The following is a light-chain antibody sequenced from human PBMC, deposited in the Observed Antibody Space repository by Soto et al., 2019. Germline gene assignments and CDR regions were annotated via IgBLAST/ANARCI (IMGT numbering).Light chain of an antibody. CDR2: HAS. CDR1: QSVTTF. J-gene: IGKJ4*01. CDR3: QQRTNWPLT. Sequence: EIVLTQSPVTLSLSPGERATLSCRASQSVTTFLALYQQKPGQAPRLLIYHASKRATGIPARFSGSGSGTDFTLTISSLEPEDFAVYYCQQRTNWPLTFGGGTKVEIK. V-gene: IGKV3-11*01.